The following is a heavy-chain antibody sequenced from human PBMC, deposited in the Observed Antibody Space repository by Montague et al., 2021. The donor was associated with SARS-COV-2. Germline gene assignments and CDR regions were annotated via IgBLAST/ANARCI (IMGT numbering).Heavy chain of an antibody. CDR2: IYYSGST. CDR1: GGSISSYY. CDR3: ARVFPRSLQFDLYFDY. D-gene: IGHD5-24*01. J-gene: IGHJ4*02. Sequence: SETLSLTCTVSGGSISSYYWSWIRLPPGKGLERIGYIYYSGSTNXXPSLKSRVTISVDTSKYQYYLKLSPVTAADTAVYYCARVFPRSLQFDLYFDYWGQGTLVTVSS. V-gene: IGHV4-59*01.